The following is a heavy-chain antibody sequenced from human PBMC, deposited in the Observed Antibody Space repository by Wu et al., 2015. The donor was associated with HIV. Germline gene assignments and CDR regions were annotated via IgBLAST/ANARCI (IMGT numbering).Heavy chain of an antibody. D-gene: IGHD4-23*01. J-gene: IGHJ4*02. CDR2: INHSGST. CDR1: GESFSGYY. Sequence: QVQLQQWGAGLLKPSETLSLTCAVYGESFSGYYWTWIRQPPGKGRGVDWGRINHSGSTNYNPSLKSRVTISVDTSKKQFSLKLTSVTDADTAVYYCARGSYGDNSVFWFYFDYWGQGTLVTVSS. CDR3: ARGSYGDNSVFWFYFDY. V-gene: IGHV4-34*01.